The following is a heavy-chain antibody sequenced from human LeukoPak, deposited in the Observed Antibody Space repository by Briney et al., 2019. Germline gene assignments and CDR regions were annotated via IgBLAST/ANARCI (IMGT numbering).Heavy chain of an antibody. V-gene: IGHV1-69*13. CDR3: ALTWFYRDEDYFDY. J-gene: IGHJ4*02. CDR1: GGTFSSYA. D-gene: IGHD2/OR15-2a*01. Sequence: SVKVSCKASGGTFSSYAISWVRRAPGQRLEWRGGIIPIFGTANYAQKFQGKVTIPEAESTSTAYMELSSLTSEDTAVYYCALTWFYRDEDYFDYWGQGTLVTVSS. CDR2: IIPIFGTA.